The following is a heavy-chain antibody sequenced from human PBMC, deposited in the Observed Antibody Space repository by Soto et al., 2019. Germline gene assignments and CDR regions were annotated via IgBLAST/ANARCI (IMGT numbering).Heavy chain of an antibody. CDR2: ISGSGVST. D-gene: IGHD3-22*01. CDR3: ARGSIVVISRDWLDP. CDR1: GFTFSSYA. Sequence: PGVSLRLSCAASGFTFSSYAMTWVRQAPGKGLEWVSGISGSGVSTYYADSVKGRFTISRDNSKNTLYLQMNSLTAQDTAMYYCARGSIVVISRDWLDPWGQGTLVTVSS. V-gene: IGHV3-23*01. J-gene: IGHJ5*02.